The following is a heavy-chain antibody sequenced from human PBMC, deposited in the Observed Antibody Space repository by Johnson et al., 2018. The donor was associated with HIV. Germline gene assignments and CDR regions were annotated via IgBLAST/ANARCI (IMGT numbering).Heavy chain of an antibody. D-gene: IGHD3-22*01. CDR1: GFTFDDYA. J-gene: IGHJ3*01. Sequence: VQLVESGGGLVQPGRSMRLSCAASGFTFDDYAMHWVRQAPGKGLEWVSGISWNGGSIGYADSVKGRFTISRDNAKSSLFLQMNSLRAEDTAVYYCARVSDSDSNWGQGTMVTVSS. CDR3: ARVSDSDSN. CDR2: ISWNGGSI. V-gene: IGHV3-9*01.